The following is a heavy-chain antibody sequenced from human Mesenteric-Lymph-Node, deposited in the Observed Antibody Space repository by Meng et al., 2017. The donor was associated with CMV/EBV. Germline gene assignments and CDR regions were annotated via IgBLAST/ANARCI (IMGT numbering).Heavy chain of an antibody. CDR1: GFTFSSYD. CDR2: ISSSSAYI. CDR3: ARANLGNFGYYYGMDV. Sequence: GGSLRLSCAASGFTFSSYDMNWVRQAPGKGLEWVSSISSSSAYIYYTDSVKGRFTISRDNAKNSLSLQVNSLRAEDTAVYYCARANLGNFGYYYGMDVWGQGTTVTVSS. V-gene: IGHV3-21*01. J-gene: IGHJ6*02. D-gene: IGHD3-10*01.